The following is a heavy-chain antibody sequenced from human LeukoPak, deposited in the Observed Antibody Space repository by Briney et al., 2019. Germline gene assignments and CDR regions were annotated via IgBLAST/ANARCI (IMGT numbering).Heavy chain of an antibody. CDR1: GVSFSNDGYY. D-gene: IGHD1-14*01. CDR3: ARGTGD. Sequence: SETLSLTCTVSGVSFSNDGYYWSWTRQHPGKGLEWIGCIHYSGTTYYSPSLKSRVTISIDTAKNQFSLKLTSVTVADTAVYYCARGTGDWGQGTLVTVSS. J-gene: IGHJ4*02. V-gene: IGHV4-31*03. CDR2: IHYSGTT.